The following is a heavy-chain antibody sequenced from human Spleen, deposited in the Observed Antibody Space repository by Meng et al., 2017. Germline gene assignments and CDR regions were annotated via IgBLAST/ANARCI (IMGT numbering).Heavy chain of an antibody. CDR1: GYSFSSYL. D-gene: IGHD2-2*01. J-gene: IGHJ3*02. CDR3: ARRGYQLLLNDAFDI. Sequence: KVSCKGSGYSFSSYLIAWVRQMPGKGLEWMGIIYPGDSNTRYSPSFQGQVTISADKSISTAYLQWSSLKASDTAMYYCARRGYQLLLNDAFDIWGQGTMVTVSS. CDR2: IYPGDSNT. V-gene: IGHV5-51*01.